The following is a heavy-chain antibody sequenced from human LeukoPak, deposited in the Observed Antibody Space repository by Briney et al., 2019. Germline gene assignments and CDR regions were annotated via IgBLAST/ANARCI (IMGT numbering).Heavy chain of an antibody. Sequence: GESLKISCKGSGYSFTNYWIGWVRQMPGKGLEWMGIIYPGDSDTRYSPSFQGQVTISADKSISTAYLHWSSLKDSDTAMYYCARQYCSGGSCYGDYWGQETLVTVSS. V-gene: IGHV5-51*01. CDR1: GYSFTNYW. D-gene: IGHD2-15*01. CDR3: ARQYCSGGSCYGDY. CDR2: IYPGDSDT. J-gene: IGHJ4*02.